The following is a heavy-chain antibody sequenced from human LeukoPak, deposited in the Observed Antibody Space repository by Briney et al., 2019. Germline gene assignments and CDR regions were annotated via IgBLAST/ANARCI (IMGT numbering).Heavy chain of an antibody. D-gene: IGHD5-18*01. V-gene: IGHV2-70*11. CDR3: ARENNYGYDY. Sequence: SGPALVKPTRTLTLTCTCSGFSLSTSGMYVSWIRQPPGKALEWLARIDWDDAKYYSTSLKTRLTISKDTSKNQVVLTMTNMDPVDTATYYCARENNYGYDYWGQGTLVNVSS. J-gene: IGHJ4*02. CDR1: GFSLSTSGMY. CDR2: IDWDDAK.